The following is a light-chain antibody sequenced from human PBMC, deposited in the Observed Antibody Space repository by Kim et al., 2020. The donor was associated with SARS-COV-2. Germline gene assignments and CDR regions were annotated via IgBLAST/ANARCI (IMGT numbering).Light chain of an antibody. J-gene: IGKJ2*01. CDR3: QQYNFYPYT. CDR2: KAS. Sequence: DVQMTQSPSTLSASVGDRVTITCRASQSINSWLAWYQQKPGKAPNLLIYKASNLEGGVPSRFSGSGSGTEFTLTINSLQPDDFATYYCQQYNFYPYTFGQGTKLEI. CDR1: QSINSW. V-gene: IGKV1-5*03.